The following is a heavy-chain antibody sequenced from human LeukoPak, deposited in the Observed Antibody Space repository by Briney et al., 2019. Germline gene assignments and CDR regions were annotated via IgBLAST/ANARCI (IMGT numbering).Heavy chain of an antibody. CDR3: ARDRGKLRYLDL. CDR1: GFAFNTQS. J-gene: IGHJ4*02. CDR2: MSLDGSSI. V-gene: IGHV3-30*15. D-gene: IGHD3-9*01. Sequence: GRSLRLSCVASGFAFNTQSMQWVRQAPGKGLEWLAVMSLDGSSIYYAHSVRGRFTISRDNSKHTLFLQMSSLRVEDTAVYYCARDRGKLRYLDLWGQGTLLTVSS.